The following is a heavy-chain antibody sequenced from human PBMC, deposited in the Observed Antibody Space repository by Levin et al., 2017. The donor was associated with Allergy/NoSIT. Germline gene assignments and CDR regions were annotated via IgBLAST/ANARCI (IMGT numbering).Heavy chain of an antibody. CDR3: ARGNCGGDCYSPYYLDF. V-gene: IGHV3-33*01. CDR2: IWYDGSNK. D-gene: IGHD2-21*02. J-gene: IGHJ4*02. CDR1: GFTFSDYG. Sequence: GGSLRLSCTASGFTFSDYGIHWVRQAPGKGLEWVAIIWYDGSNKYYADSVKGRFTISRDNSKNTLYLRMDSLRAEDTAVYYCARGNCGGDCYSPYYLDFWGQGTLVTVSS.